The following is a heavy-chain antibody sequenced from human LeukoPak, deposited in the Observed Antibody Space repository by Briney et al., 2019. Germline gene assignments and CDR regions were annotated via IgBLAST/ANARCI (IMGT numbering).Heavy chain of an antibody. CDR1: GFTFSSYT. CDR3: ARDRLLEDRDFHYYYYMDV. D-gene: IGHD2-21*01. J-gene: IGHJ6*03. CDR2: ISSSSSYI. Sequence: GGSPRLSCAASGFTFSSYTMNWVRQAPGKGLEWVSSISSSSSYIYYADSVKGRFTISRDNAKNSLYLQMNSLRAEDTAVYHCARDRLLEDRDFHYYYYMDVWGRGTTVTVSS. V-gene: IGHV3-21*01.